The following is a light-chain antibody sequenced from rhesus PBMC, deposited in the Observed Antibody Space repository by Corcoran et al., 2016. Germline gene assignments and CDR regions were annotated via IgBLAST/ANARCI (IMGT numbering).Light chain of an antibody. CDR1: QSISSW. V-gene: IGKV1-22*01. Sequence: DIQMTQSPSSLSASVGDTVTITCRASQSISSWLAWYQQKPGKAPKLLIYKASSLQSGVTSRFSDSGSGTDFTLTISSLQSEDFATYYCQQYSSSPRTFGQGTKVEIK. J-gene: IGKJ1*01. CDR2: KAS. CDR3: QQYSSSPRT.